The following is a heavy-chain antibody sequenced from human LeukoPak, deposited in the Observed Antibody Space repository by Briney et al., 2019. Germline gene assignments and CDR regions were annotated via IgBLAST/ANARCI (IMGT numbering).Heavy chain of an antibody. D-gene: IGHD3-10*01. Sequence: PSETLSLTCAVYGVSFRGYYRRGILQPPGKGLEWFGGINHNGSTNYNPSLKSRVTISVDTSKNQFSLKLSSVSAADTAVYYCARVLNYYGSGSYYNVAFDIWGQGTMVTVSS. CDR3: ARVLNYYGSGSYYNVAFDI. CDR1: GVSFRGYY. CDR2: INHNGST. V-gene: IGHV4-34*01. J-gene: IGHJ3*02.